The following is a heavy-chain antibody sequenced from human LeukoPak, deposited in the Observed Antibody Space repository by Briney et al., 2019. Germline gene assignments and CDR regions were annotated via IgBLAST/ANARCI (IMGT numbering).Heavy chain of an antibody. CDR3: ARDRSDSTTSYFDY. CDR2: IHDSGST. Sequence: SQTLSVTCTVSGGSINRGGSYWNWIRQHPGKGLEWIGCIHDSGSTYYNPSLKSRVNISVDTSKNQFSLKLNSVTAADTAVYYCARDRSDSTTSYFDYWGQGTLVTVSS. J-gene: IGHJ4*02. CDR1: GGSINRGGSY. D-gene: IGHD3-10*01. V-gene: IGHV4-31*03.